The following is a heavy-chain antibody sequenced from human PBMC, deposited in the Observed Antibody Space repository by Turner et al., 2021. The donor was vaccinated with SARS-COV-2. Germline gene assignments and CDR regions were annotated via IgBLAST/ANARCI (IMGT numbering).Heavy chain of an antibody. V-gene: IGHV5-51*01. CDR1: GYSFTNYW. D-gene: IGHD5-18*01. J-gene: IGHJ4*02. CDR3: ARGGDGYNPTTDLGRY. CDR2: IYPGDSDT. Sequence: EVQLVQSGAEVKKPGESLKISCKGSGYSFTNYWIGWVRQMPGKGLECMGIIYPGDSDTRVSPSVQGQVTISADKSISTAYLQWSSLRASDTAMYYCARGGDGYNPTTDLGRYWGQGTLVTVSS.